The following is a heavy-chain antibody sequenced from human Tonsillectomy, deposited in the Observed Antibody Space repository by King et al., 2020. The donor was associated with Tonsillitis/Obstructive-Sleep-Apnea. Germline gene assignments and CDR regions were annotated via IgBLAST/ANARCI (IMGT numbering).Heavy chain of an antibody. J-gene: IGHJ6*03. CDR1: GFTFSDYY. CDR2: ISSISSYT. Sequence: VQLVESGGGLVKPGGSLRLSCAASGFTFSDYYMSWIRQAPGKGLEWVSYISSISSYTNYADSVKGRFTISRDNAKNSLYLQMNSLRAEDTAVYYCARMPSPEHVYYYYYYMDVWGKGTTVTVSS. D-gene: IGHD1-14*01. V-gene: IGHV3-11*05. CDR3: ARMPSPEHVYYYYYYMDV.